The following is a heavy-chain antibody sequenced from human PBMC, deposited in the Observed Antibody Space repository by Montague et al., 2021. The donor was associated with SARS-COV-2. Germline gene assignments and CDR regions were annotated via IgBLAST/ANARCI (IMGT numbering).Heavy chain of an antibody. CDR1: KFTFSSYA. CDR3: ARGKIWFGEFPWLHGMDV. CDR2: ISYDGSNK. V-gene: IGHV3-30*04. J-gene: IGHJ6*02. Sequence: SLRLSCAASKFTFSSYAMHWVRQAPGKGLEWVAVISYDGSNKYYVDSVXGRFTISRDNSKNTLYLQMNSLRAEDTAVYYCARGKIWFGEFPWLHGMDVWGQGTTVTVSS. D-gene: IGHD3-10*01.